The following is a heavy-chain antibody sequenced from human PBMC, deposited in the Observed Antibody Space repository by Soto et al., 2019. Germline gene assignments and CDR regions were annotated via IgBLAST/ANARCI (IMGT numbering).Heavy chain of an antibody. CDR3: VRWTTVRGVIGAHFDT. Sequence: QITLKESGPTLVKPTQTLTLTCTFSGFSFSSSAVGVAWIRQPPGKALEWLALIYWDDDKRYSPSLKSRLTISRDTSKNQVVITMTDMDPVDTGTYFCVRWTTVRGVIGAHFDTGGQGTLVTVSS. CDR2: IYWDDDK. V-gene: IGHV2-5*04. J-gene: IGHJ4*02. D-gene: IGHD3-10*01. CDR1: GFSFSSSAVG.